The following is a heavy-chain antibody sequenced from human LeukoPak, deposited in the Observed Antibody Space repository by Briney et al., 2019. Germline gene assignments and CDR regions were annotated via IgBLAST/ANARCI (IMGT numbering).Heavy chain of an antibody. V-gene: IGHV1-8*01. CDR3: AREEVVVTYFGY. J-gene: IGHJ4*02. Sequence: GASVKVSCKASGYTFTSYDINWVRQATGQGLEWMGWMNPNSGNTGYAQKFQGRVTMTRNTSISTAYMELSSLRSEDTAVYYCAREEVVVTYFGYWGQGTLVTVSS. D-gene: IGHD3-22*01. CDR2: MNPNSGNT. CDR1: GYTFTSYD.